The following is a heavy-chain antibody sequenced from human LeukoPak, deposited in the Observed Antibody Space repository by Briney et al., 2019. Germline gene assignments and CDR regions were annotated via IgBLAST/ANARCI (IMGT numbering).Heavy chain of an antibody. J-gene: IGHJ4*02. Sequence: ASVKVSCKASGYTFTSYGISWVRQAPGQGLEWMGWISAYNGNTNYAQKLQGRVTMTTDTSTSTAYMELRSLRSDDTAVYYCAREPPLNSGYDQTFDYWGPGTLVTVSS. CDR1: GYTFTSYG. CDR3: AREPPLNSGYDQTFDY. CDR2: ISAYNGNT. V-gene: IGHV1-18*01. D-gene: IGHD5-12*01.